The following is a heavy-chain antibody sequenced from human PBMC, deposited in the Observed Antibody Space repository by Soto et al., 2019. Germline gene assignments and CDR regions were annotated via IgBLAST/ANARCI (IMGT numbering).Heavy chain of an antibody. J-gene: IGHJ4*02. Sequence: EVQLLESGGGLVQPGGSLRLSCAVSGFTFSNYVMNWVRQAPGKGLEWVSGISGSGGDTYYADSVKGRFTISRDNSKNTLSLQMNSLRAEDTAVYYSAKGYYDSPGYLTHLMGDHWGQGTLVTVSS. D-gene: IGHD3-22*01. CDR1: GFTFSNYV. CDR3: AKGYYDSPGYLTHLMGDH. V-gene: IGHV3-23*01. CDR2: ISGSGGDT.